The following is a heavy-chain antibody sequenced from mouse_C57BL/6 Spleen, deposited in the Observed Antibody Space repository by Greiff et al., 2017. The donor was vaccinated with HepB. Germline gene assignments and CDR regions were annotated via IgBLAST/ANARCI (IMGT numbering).Heavy chain of an antibody. J-gene: IGHJ2*01. CDR3: AKTGSDY. D-gene: IGHD4-1*01. Sequence: QVQLQQPGAELVKPGASVKLSCKASGYTFTSYWMQWVKQRPGQGLEWIGEIDPSDSYTNYNQKFKGKATLTVDTSSSTAYMQLSSLTSEDSAVYYCAKTGSDYWGQGTSHSLL. V-gene: IGHV1-50*01. CDR1: GYTFTSYW. CDR2: IDPSDSYT.